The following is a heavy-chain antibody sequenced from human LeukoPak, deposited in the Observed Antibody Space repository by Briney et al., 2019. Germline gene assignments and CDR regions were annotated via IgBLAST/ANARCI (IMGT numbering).Heavy chain of an antibody. V-gene: IGHV3-53*01. J-gene: IGHJ4*02. CDR2: IYSGGST. D-gene: IGHD3-10*01. Sequence: GGSLRLSCAASGFTVSSNYMSWVRQAPGKGLEWVSVIYSGGSTYYADSVKGRFTISRDNSKNTLYLQMNSLRAEDTAVYYCAREPRNYYGSGKFDYWGQGTLVTVSS. CDR3: AREPRNYYGSGKFDY. CDR1: GFTVSSNY.